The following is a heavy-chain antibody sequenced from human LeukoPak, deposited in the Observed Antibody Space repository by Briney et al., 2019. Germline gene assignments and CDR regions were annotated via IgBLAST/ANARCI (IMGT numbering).Heavy chain of an antibody. V-gene: IGHV1-46*01. CDR1: GYTFTSYY. D-gene: IGHD1-1*01. J-gene: IGHJ4*02. Sequence: GASVKVPCKASGYTFTSYYMHWVRQAPGQGLEWMGIINPSGGSTSYAQKFQGRVTMTRDTSTSTVYMELSSLRSEDTAVYYCARDGRARYFDYWGQGTLVTVSS. CDR2: INPSGGST. CDR3: ARDGRARYFDY.